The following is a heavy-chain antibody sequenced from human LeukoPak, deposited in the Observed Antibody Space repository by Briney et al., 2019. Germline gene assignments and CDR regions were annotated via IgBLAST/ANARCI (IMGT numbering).Heavy chain of an antibody. CDR3: ARGGIAAAGIFVYYFDY. Sequence: SETLSLTCAVYGGSFSGYYWSWIRQPPGKGLEWIGEINHSGSTNYNPSPKSRVTISVDTSKNQFSLKLSSVTAADTAVYYCARGGIAAAGIFVYYFDYWGQGTLVTVSS. CDR2: INHSGST. V-gene: IGHV4-34*01. CDR1: GGSFSGYY. D-gene: IGHD6-13*01. J-gene: IGHJ4*02.